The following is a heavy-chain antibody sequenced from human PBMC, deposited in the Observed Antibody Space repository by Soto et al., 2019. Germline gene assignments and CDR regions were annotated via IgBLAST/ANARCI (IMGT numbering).Heavy chain of an antibody. Sequence: EVQLVESGGGLVQPGGSLRLSCAASGFTFSDHYMDWVRQAPGKGLEWVGRSRNKANSYTTEYAASVRVRFTISRDDSKITLYLRMNSLKTEDTAVYYCARDLGSCGQGTLVTVSS. J-gene: IGHJ5*02. CDR2: SRNKANSYTT. CDR1: GFTFSDHY. CDR3: ARDLGS. V-gene: IGHV3-72*01.